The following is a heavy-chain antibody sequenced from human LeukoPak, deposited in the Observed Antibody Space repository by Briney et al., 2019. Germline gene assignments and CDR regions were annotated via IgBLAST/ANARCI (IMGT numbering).Heavy chain of an antibody. CDR3: ARDTAPSYCSSTSCYEYYYYGMDV. J-gene: IGHJ6*02. CDR2: IGTAADT. Sequence: GGSLRLSCAASGFTFSSYDMHWVRQATGEGLEWVSAIGTAADTYYSGSVKGRFTISRDNAKDSSYLQMNSLRAEDTAVYYCARDTAPSYCSSTSCYEYYYYGMDVWGQGTTVTVSS. V-gene: IGHV3-13*01. D-gene: IGHD2-2*01. CDR1: GFTFSSYD.